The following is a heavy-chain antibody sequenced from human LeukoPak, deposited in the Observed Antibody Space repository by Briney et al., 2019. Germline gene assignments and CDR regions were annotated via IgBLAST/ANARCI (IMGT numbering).Heavy chain of an antibody. CDR1: GYTFTSYG. CDR3: ARDQAPYYYYGMDV. CDR2: ISAYNGNT. Sequence: GASVKVSCTASGYTFTSYGISWVRQAPGQGLEWMGWISAYNGNTNYAQKLQGRVTMTTDTSTSTAYMELRSLRSDDTAVYYCARDQAPYYYYGMDVWGQGTTVTVSS. V-gene: IGHV1-18*01. J-gene: IGHJ6*02.